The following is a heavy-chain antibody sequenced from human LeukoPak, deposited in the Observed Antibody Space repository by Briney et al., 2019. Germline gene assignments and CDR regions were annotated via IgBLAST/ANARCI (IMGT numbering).Heavy chain of an antibody. CDR1: GASISSYY. J-gene: IGHJ4*02. CDR2: TYTSGSI. V-gene: IGHV4-4*07. Sequence: KTPETLSLTCTVSGASISSYYWSWIRQPAGKGLEWIGRTYTSGSINYNPSLKSRVTMSVDTSKNQFSLKLSSVTAADTAVYYCARGGQRSPLDYWGQGTLVTVSS. D-gene: IGHD6-25*01. CDR3: ARGGQRSPLDY.